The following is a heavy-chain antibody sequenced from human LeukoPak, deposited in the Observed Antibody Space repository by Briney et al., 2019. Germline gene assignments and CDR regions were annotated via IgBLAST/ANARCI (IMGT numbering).Heavy chain of an antibody. CDR3: TTGPFDYYGSASYLANGMDV. Sequence: GGSLRLSCAASGFTFSNAWMCWVRQAPGKGLAWVGRIKSKTDGGTTDYTAPVKGRFTISRDDSKNTLYLQMNSLKTEDTAVYYCTTGPFDYYGSASYLANGMDVWGQGTTVTVSS. CDR1: GFTFSNAW. CDR2: IKSKTDGGTT. D-gene: IGHD3-10*01. V-gene: IGHV3-15*01. J-gene: IGHJ6*02.